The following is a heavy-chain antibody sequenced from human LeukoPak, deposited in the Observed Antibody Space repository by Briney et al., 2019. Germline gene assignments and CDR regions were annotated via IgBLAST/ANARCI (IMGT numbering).Heavy chain of an antibody. CDR2: ISGSGGKT. CDR1: GFTFSSYW. Sequence: GGSLRLSCTDSGFTFSSYWMSWVRQAPGKGLEWVSVISGSGGKTDYADSVKGRFTISRDNSKNSLYLQMNSLRVEDTAVYYCARDPGGYNFWNGYYVNWFDPWGQGTLVTVSS. CDR3: ARDPGGYNFWNGYYVNWFDP. D-gene: IGHD3-3*01. J-gene: IGHJ5*02. V-gene: IGHV3-23*01.